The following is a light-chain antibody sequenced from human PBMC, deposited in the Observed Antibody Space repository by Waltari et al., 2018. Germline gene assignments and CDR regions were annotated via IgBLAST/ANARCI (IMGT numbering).Light chain of an antibody. Sequence: DIQMTQSPSSLSASVGDRVTITCQASQDISNYLNWYQQKPGKAPKLLIYDASNLETGVPSRFSGSGSGTDFTFTISSLQPEDIATYYCQQYDNLRPLFGGGTKVEIK. CDR3: QQYDNLRPL. J-gene: IGKJ4*01. CDR1: QDISNY. V-gene: IGKV1-33*01. CDR2: DAS.